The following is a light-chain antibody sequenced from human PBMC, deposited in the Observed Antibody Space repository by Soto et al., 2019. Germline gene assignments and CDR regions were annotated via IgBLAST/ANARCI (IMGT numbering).Light chain of an antibody. J-gene: IGLJ2*01. Sequence: QSALTQPASVSGSPGQSITISCVGTSSDVGGYNYVSWYQQHPGKVPRLIISDVNKRPSGVSDRFSGSKSGNTASLTISGLQAEDEADYYCASFTRSVTVVFGGGTKLTVL. CDR2: DVN. V-gene: IGLV2-14*03. CDR3: ASFTRSVTVV. CDR1: SSDVGGYNY.